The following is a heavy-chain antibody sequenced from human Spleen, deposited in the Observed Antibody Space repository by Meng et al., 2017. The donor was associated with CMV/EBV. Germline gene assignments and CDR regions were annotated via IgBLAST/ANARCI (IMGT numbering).Heavy chain of an antibody. Sequence: TLSLTCTVSNASITSADYYWTRIRPPSGKGLEWIGYISYSGNTYYNPSLKSRITISVDTSKNQFSLRLSSVTAADTAVYSCANSSPHYDSSGYPFYYYGLEVWGQGTTVTVSS. V-gene: IGHV4-30-4*08. J-gene: IGHJ6*02. D-gene: IGHD3-22*01. CDR2: ISYSGNT. CDR1: NASITSADYY. CDR3: ANSSPHYDSSGYPFYYYGLEV.